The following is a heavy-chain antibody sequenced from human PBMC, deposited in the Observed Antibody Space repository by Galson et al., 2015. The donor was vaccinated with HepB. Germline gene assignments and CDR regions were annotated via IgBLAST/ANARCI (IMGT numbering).Heavy chain of an antibody. V-gene: IGHV1-2*02. J-gene: IGHJ5*02. CDR2: INPNSGGT. CDR1: GYTFTGYY. D-gene: IGHD2-2*01. CDR3: ARDRRYCSSTSCSRVNWFDP. Sequence: SVKVSCKASGYTFTGYYMHWVRQAPGQGLEWMGWINPNSGGTNYAQKFQGRVTMTRDTSISTAYMELSRLRSDDTAVYYCARDRRYCSSTSCSRVNWFDPWGQGTLVTVSS.